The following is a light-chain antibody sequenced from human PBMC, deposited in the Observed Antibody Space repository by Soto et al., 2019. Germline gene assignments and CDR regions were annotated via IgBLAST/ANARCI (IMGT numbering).Light chain of an antibody. CDR3: CAYAGSGTVV. Sequence: QSALTQPASVSGSPEQSITISCTGTSSDVGSYNPVSWYQQHPGKAPKVMIYEATKRPSGVSNRFSGSKSGNTASLTISGLQAEDEADYYCCAYAGSGTVVFGGGTKLTVL. CDR2: EAT. CDR1: SSDVGSYNP. J-gene: IGLJ3*02. V-gene: IGLV2-23*01.